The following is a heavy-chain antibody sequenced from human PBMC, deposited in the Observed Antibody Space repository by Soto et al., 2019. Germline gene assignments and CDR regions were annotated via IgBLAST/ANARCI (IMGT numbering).Heavy chain of an antibody. CDR3: TRENIETSDGRKYAFDI. J-gene: IGHJ3*02. CDR2: MNPKSGGA. Sequence: ASVKVSCKTSGYTFTDYYTHWVREAPGQGLEWMGWMNPKSGGAYFAQKFQGRVTLTRDTSIGTAYIEVNSLTSDDTAVYFCTRENIETSDGRKYAFDIWGQGTRVTFS. V-gene: IGHV1-2*02. CDR1: GYTFTDYY. D-gene: IGHD2-15*01.